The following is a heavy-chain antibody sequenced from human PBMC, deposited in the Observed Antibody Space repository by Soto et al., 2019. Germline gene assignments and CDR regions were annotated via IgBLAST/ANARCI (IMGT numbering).Heavy chain of an antibody. Sequence: GGSLRLSCAASGFTFSSYAMHWVRQAPGKGLEWVAVISYDGSNKYYADTVKGRFTISRDNSKNTLYLQMNSLRAEDTAVYYCAKSHFDILTGYLVRYYYYGMDVWGQGTMVTVSS. D-gene: IGHD3-9*01. CDR1: GFTFSSYA. CDR2: ISYDGSNK. V-gene: IGHV3-30-3*02. J-gene: IGHJ6*02. CDR3: AKSHFDILTGYLVRYYYYGMDV.